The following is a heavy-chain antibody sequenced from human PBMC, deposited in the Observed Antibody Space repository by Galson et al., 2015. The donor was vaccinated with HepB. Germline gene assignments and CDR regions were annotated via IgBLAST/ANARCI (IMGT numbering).Heavy chain of an antibody. CDR2: ISSSGSTI. Sequence: SLRLSCAASGFTFSDYYMSWIRQAPGKGLEWVSYISSSGSTIYYADSVKGRFTISRDNAKNSLYLQMNSLRAEDTAVYYCARDLRCSSTSCYALAVAGNWFDPWGQGTLVTVSS. V-gene: IGHV3-11*01. CDR3: ARDLRCSSTSCYALAVAGNWFDP. CDR1: GFTFSDYY. J-gene: IGHJ5*02. D-gene: IGHD2-2*01.